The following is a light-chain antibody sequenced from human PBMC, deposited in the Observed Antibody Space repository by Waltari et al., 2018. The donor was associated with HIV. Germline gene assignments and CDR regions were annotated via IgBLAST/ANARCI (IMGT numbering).Light chain of an antibody. CDR1: TSDIGGYNH. V-gene: IGLV2-14*01. CDR3: SSYTSSSTVV. J-gene: IGLJ2*01. Sequence: QSAPTQPASVSGSPGQSITIPCTGTTSDIGGYNHVSWYQQHPDKAPKLVIYEVSNRPSGVSNRLSGSKSGNTASLTISGLQAEDEADYYCSSYTSSSTVVFGGGTKLTVL. CDR2: EVS.